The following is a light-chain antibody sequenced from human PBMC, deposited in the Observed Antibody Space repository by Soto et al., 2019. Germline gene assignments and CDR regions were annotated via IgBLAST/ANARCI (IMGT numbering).Light chain of an antibody. J-gene: IGLJ1*01. V-gene: IGLV1-40*01. Sequence: SVRRQPPSLSEAPGQRGTISKTGTSSDIGAGHDVHWYQQAPGAAPKLLIYANAIRPSGVPDQFSGSKSGTSASLAITGLRAEDEADYYCQSYDSSLSNYVFGTGTKGNVL. CDR3: QSYDSSLSNYV. CDR1: SSDIGAGHD. CDR2: ANA.